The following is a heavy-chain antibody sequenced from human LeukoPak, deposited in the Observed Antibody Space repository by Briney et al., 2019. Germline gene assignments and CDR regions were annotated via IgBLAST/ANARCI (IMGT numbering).Heavy chain of an antibody. J-gene: IGHJ4*02. D-gene: IGHD1-26*01. Sequence: ASVKVSCKASGYNFIDHYIYWLRQAPGQGLEWMGWINPNSGATNYAQKFQGRVTMTGDTSMNTAHMELSRLTSDDTAMYFCARSAWYSGSYGFDYWGQGTLVRVAS. V-gene: IGHV1-2*02. CDR2: INPNSGAT. CDR3: ARSAWYSGSYGFDY. CDR1: GYNFIDHY.